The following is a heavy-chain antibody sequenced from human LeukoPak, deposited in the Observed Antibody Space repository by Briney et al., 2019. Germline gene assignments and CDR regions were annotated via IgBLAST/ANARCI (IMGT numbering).Heavy chain of an antibody. J-gene: IGHJ4*02. CDR2: INPNSGGT. CDR1: GYTLTELS. CDR3: ASKNFWSGYSFDY. Sequence: ASVKVSCKVSGYTLTELSMHWVRQAPGQGLEWMGWINPNSGGTNYAQKFQGRVTMTRDTSISTAYMELSRLRSDDTAVYYCASKNFWSGYSFDYWGQGTLVTVSS. V-gene: IGHV1-2*02. D-gene: IGHD3-3*01.